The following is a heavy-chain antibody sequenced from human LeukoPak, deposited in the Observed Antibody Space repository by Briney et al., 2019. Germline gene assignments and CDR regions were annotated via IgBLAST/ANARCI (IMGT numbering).Heavy chain of an antibody. CDR1: GFTFNKYG. CDR3: AKDTHIGYGDPSALYYY. J-gene: IGHJ4*02. CDR2: IRYDGSNK. D-gene: IGHD4-17*01. Sequence: PGGSLRLSCAASGFTFNKYGMHWVRQAPGKGLEWVTFIRYDGSNKYYADSVKGRFAISRDNSKNTLYLQMNSLRAEDTAVYYCAKDTHIGYGDPSALYYYWGQGTLVTVSS. V-gene: IGHV3-30*02.